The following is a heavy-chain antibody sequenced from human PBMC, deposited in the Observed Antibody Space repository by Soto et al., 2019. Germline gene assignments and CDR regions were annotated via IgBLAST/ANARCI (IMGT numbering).Heavy chain of an antibody. Sequence: AELKSSSNATGNPFAIPGFSWVRQAPGQGLEWMGWISGFNGQTNYALKFQGRVTLTTDTSTSTAYMELRSLRSDDTAVYFCAIVDPRGFALVRDYRRQRPFFPVS. CDR3: AIVDPRGFALVRDY. D-gene: IGHD3-16*01. J-gene: IGHJ4*02. CDR1: GNPFAIPG. V-gene: IGHV1-18*01. CDR2: ISGFNGQT.